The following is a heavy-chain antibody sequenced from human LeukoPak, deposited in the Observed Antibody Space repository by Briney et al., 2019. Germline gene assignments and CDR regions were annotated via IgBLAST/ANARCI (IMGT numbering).Heavy chain of an antibody. CDR1: GFTFSSYS. Sequence: GGSVRLSCAASGFTFSSYSMNWVRQAPGKGLGWVSSISSSSSYIYYADSVKGRLTISRDNAKNSLYLQMNSLRAEDTAVYYCARDEKYSISYHYYYYMGVWGKGTTVTVSS. D-gene: IGHD4-11*01. J-gene: IGHJ6*03. V-gene: IGHV3-21*01. CDR2: ISSSSSYI. CDR3: ARDEKYSISYHYYYYMGV.